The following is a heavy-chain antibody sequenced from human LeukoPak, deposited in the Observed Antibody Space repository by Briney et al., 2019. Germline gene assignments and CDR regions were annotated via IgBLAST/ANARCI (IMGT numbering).Heavy chain of an antibody. D-gene: IGHD3-3*02. CDR2: IYYSGST. Sequence: SETLSLTCTVSGGSISSYYWSWIRQPPGKGLEWIGYIYYSGSTNYNPSLKSRVTISVDTFKNQFSLKLSSVTAADTAVYYCARDISRNWFDPWGRGTLVTVSS. J-gene: IGHJ5*02. CDR3: ARDISRNWFDP. V-gene: IGHV4-59*01. CDR1: GGSISSYY.